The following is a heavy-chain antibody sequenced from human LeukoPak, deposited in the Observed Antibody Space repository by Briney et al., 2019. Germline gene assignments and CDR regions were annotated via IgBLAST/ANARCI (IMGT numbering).Heavy chain of an antibody. V-gene: IGHV4-34*01. CDR3: ARGRGYYDSSGYLA. CDR1: GGSISSYY. CDR2: INHSGST. D-gene: IGHD3-22*01. J-gene: IGHJ5*02. Sequence: ASETLSLTCTVSGGSISSYYWSWVRQPPGKGLEWIGEINHSGSTNYNPSLKSRVTISVDTSKNQFSLKLSSVTAADTAVYYCARGRGYYDSSGYLAWGQGTLVTVSS.